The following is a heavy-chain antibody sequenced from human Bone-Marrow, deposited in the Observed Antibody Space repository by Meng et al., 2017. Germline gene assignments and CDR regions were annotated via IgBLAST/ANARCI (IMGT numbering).Heavy chain of an antibody. V-gene: IGHV3-9*01. D-gene: IGHD4-17*01. J-gene: IGHJ4*02. CDR2: LSWRGDSI. CDR1: GFTFDDYA. CDR3: VKDATGGDYNFDF. Sequence: SLKISCEASGFTFDDYAMHWIRQGPGKGLEWVSGLSWRGDSIGYADSVKGRFTISRDNAKNLVYLQMSSLRSEDTALYYCVKDATGGDYNFDFWGQGTQVTVSS.